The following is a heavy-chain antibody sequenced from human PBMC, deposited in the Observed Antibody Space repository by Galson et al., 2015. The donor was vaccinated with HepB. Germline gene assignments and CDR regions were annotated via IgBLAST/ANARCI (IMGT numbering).Heavy chain of an antibody. CDR1: GFTFSNYA. D-gene: IGHD1-14*01. V-gene: IGHV3-74*01. Sequence: SLRLSCAASGFTFSNYAMTWVRQAPGKGLMCVSRISPDGSRYSYADSVKGRFTISRDNAKNTLYLQMNSLRAEDTAVYYCARAVRITGGLHFYGLDVWGQGTTVTVSS. CDR2: ISPDGSRY. J-gene: IGHJ6*02. CDR3: ARAVRITGGLHFYGLDV.